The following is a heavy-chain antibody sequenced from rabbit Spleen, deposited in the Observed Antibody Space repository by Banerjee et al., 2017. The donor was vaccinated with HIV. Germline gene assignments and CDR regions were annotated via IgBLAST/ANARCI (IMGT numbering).Heavy chain of an antibody. J-gene: IGHJ6*01. V-gene: IGHV1S45*01. CDR1: GLDFSGDSY. D-gene: IGHD8-1*01. CDR3: ARDTGSSFSSYGMDL. CDR2: IAGSSSGFT. Sequence: QEQLVESGGGLVQPGGSLTLTCKASGLDFSGDSYDSYMCWVRQAPGKGLEWISCIAGSSSGFTYSATWAKGRFTCSKTSSTTVTLQMTSLTVADTATYFCARDTGSSFSSYGMDLWGPGTLVTVS.